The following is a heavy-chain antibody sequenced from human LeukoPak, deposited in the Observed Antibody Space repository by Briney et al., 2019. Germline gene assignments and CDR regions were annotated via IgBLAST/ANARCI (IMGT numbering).Heavy chain of an antibody. V-gene: IGHV1-69*05. Sequence: GSSVKVSCKASGGTFSSYAISWVRQAPGQGLEWMGGINPIFGTANYAQKFQGRVTITTDESTSTAYMELSSLRSEDTAVYYCALIAVDWQQPSDYWGQGTLVTGSS. CDR3: ALIAVDWQQPSDY. D-gene: IGHD6-13*01. J-gene: IGHJ4*02. CDR1: GGTFSSYA. CDR2: INPIFGTA.